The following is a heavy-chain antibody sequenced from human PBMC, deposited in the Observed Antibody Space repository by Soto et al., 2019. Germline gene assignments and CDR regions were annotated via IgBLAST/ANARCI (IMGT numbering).Heavy chain of an antibody. CDR1: GFIFSSYD. D-gene: IGHD2-21*01. V-gene: IGHV3-48*03. CDR3: ATDRIEGYYYGMGV. J-gene: IGHJ6*02. Sequence: EVQLVESGGGLIQPGGSLRLSCAASGFIFSSYDMNWVRQAPGKGLEWVSNIRSSGRTIYYADSVKGRFSISRDNAKNSLYLQMNNLRAEDTAIYYCATDRIEGYYYGMGVWGQGTTVTVSS. CDR2: IRSSGRTI.